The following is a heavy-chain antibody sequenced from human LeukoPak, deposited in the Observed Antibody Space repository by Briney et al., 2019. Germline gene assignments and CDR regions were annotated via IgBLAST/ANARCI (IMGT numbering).Heavy chain of an antibody. CDR2: IKPDSGRT. CDR1: GYTFTDYY. V-gene: IGHV1-2*06. J-gene: IGHJ6*03. CDR3: ARDFRSSSGHYYYIDV. Sequence: ASVKVSCKASGYTFTDYYLHWVRQAHGQGLEWVGRIKPDSGRTNCAQKFHGRVTMTMDMSITTAYMELSRLTSDDTAIYFCARDFRSSSGHYYYIDVWANGTAVTVSS. D-gene: IGHD6-6*01.